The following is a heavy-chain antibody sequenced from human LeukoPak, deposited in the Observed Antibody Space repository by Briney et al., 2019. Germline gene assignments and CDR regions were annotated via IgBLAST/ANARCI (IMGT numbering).Heavy chain of an antibody. Sequence: GGSLRLSCAASGFTFSSYAMSWVRQAPGKGLEWVSAISGSGGSTYYADSVKGRFTISRDNSKNTLYLQMNSLRAEDTAVYYCAKDHHCSSTSCYVRPPGWFNPWGQGTLVTVSS. CDR3: AKDHHCSSTSCYVRPPGWFNP. J-gene: IGHJ5*02. V-gene: IGHV3-23*01. CDR1: GFTFSSYA. D-gene: IGHD2-2*01. CDR2: ISGSGGST.